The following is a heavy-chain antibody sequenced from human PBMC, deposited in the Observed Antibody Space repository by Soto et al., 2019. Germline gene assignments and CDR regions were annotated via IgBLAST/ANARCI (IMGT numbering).Heavy chain of an antibody. J-gene: IGHJ6*03. V-gene: IGHV6-1*01. CDR1: GDSVSSNSAA. Sequence: SQTLSLTCAISGDSVSSNSAAWNWIRQSPSRGLEWLGRTYYRSKWYNDYAVSVKSRITINPDTSKNQFSLQLNSVTPEDTAVYYCARDPSSSSPIYYYYYYMDVWGKGTTVTVSS. CDR2: TYYRSKWYN. CDR3: ARDPSSSSPIYYYYYYMDV. D-gene: IGHD6-13*01.